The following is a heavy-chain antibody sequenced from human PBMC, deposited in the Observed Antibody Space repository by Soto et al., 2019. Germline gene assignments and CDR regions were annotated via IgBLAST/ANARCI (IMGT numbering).Heavy chain of an antibody. CDR3: AHGVSSAGALDY. D-gene: IGHD3-22*01. CDR1: GFSLSTSGVG. Sequence: QITLKESGPTLVKPTQTLTLTCTFSGFSLSTSGVGVGWIRQPPGKALEWLALIYWDDDKRYSPSLKSRLTTXKXXSNNQVVLTMTHMDPVDTATYYCAHGVSSAGALDYWGQGTLVTVSS. J-gene: IGHJ4*02. CDR2: IYWDDDK. V-gene: IGHV2-5*02.